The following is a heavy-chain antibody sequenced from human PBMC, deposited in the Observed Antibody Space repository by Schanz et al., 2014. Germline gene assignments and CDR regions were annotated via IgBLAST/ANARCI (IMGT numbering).Heavy chain of an antibody. CDR3: AKIERNED. CDR1: GFTFSDYW. V-gene: IGHV3-23*04. Sequence: EEQLVESGGGLVQPGGSLRLSCTASGFTFSDYWMSWVRQAPGKGLEWVSTIGTSGGTNYAESVKGRFTISRDNSKNTLYLQMNSLRAEDTAVYFCAKIERNEDWGQGTLVTVSS. J-gene: IGHJ4*02. D-gene: IGHD1-1*01. CDR2: IGTSGGT.